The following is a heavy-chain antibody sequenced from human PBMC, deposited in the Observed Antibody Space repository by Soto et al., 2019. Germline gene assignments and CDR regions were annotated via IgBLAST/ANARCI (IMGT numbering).Heavy chain of an antibody. CDR2: ISYDGSNK. CDR3: ATYSGYDSYYFDY. V-gene: IGHV3-30*03. Sequence: QVQLVESGGGVVQPGRSLRLSCAASGFTFSSYGMHWVRQAPGKGLEWVAVISYDGSNKYYADSVKGRFTISRDNSKNTLYLQMNSLRAEDTAVYYCATYSGYDSYYFDYWGQGTLVTVSS. J-gene: IGHJ4*02. CDR1: GFTFSSYG. D-gene: IGHD5-12*01.